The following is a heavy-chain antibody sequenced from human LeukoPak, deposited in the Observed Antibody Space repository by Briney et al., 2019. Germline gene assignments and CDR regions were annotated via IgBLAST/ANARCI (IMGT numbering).Heavy chain of an antibody. CDR3: ARVSWFPGTSYYYMDV. CDR2: IQYSGST. CDR1: GDSISSYY. D-gene: IGHD1-1*01. V-gene: IGHV4-59*01. J-gene: IGHJ6*03. Sequence: PSETLSLTCTVSGDSISSYYWSWIRQPPGKGLEWIGYIQYSGSTNYNPSLKSRVTISVDTSKNQSSLKLSSVTAADTAVYYCARVSWFPGTSYYYMDVWGKGTTVTVSS.